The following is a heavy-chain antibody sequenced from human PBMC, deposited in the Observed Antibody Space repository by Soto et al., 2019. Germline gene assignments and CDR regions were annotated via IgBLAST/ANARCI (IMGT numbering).Heavy chain of an antibody. CDR1: GGSISSYY. Sequence: SETLSLTCTVSGGSISSYYWSWIRQPPGKGLEWIGEINHSESTNYNPSLKSRGTISLDTSKNQFSLKLSSVTAADTAVYYCARGALYEYVWGSYRQYYYYGMDVWGQGTTVTVSS. J-gene: IGHJ6*02. D-gene: IGHD3-16*02. CDR3: ARGALYEYVWGSYRQYYYYGMDV. CDR2: INHSEST. V-gene: IGHV4-34*01.